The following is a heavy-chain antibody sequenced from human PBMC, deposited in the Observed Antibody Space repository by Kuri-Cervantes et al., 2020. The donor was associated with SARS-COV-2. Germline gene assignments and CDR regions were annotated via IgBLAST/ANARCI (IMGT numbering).Heavy chain of an antibody. D-gene: IGHD6-13*01. Sequence: SETLSLTCAVYGGSFNNYYWSGVRQSPGKGLEWIGRIYTSGSTNYNPSLKSRVTISVDTSKNQFSLKLSSVTAADTAVYYRGREGGGLAAVPYYFDYWGQGTLVTVSS. J-gene: IGHJ4*02. V-gene: IGHV4-4*08. CDR3: GREGGGLAAVPYYFDY. CDR1: GGSFNNYY. CDR2: IYTSGST.